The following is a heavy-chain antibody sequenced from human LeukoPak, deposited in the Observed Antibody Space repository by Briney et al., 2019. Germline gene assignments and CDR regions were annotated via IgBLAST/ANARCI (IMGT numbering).Heavy chain of an antibody. CDR1: GGTFSSYA. CDR2: IIPIFGTA. CDR3: ARVGDESGDYTGRFWFDP. J-gene: IGHJ5*02. Sequence: ASVKVSCKASGGTFSSYAISWVRQAPGQGLERMGGIIPIFGTANYAQKFQGRVTITTDESTSTAYMELSSLRSEDTAVYYCARVGDESGDYTGRFWFDPWGQGTLVTVSS. V-gene: IGHV1-69*05. D-gene: IGHD3-3*01.